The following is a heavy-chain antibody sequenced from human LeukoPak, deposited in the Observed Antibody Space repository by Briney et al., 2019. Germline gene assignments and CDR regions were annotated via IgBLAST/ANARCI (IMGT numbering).Heavy chain of an antibody. V-gene: IGHV4-4*02. D-gene: IGHD4-23*01. CDR2: VNHSGST. J-gene: IGHJ4*02. CDR1: DGPIRSSFW. Sequence: PSGTPSLTCIVSDGPIRSSFWWRWVRQPPGEGLEWIGEVNHSGSTNYNPSLNSRVTISVDKSKNQFSLNLTSVTAADTAVYYCAREDGGSTKDFGRFIWGQGTLVTVSS. CDR3: AREDGGSTKDFGRFI.